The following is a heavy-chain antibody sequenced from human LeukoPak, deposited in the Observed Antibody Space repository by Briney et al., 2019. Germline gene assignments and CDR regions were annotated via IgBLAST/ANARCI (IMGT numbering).Heavy chain of an antibody. V-gene: IGHV4-34*01. CDR2: INHSGST. CDR3: ARGYPGFDY. CDR1: GGSLSGYY. Sequence: SETLSLTCAVYGGSLSGYYWSWIRQPPGKGLEWIGEINHSGSTNYNPSLKSRVTISVDTSKNQFSLKLSSVTAADTAVYYCARGYPGFDYWGQGTLVTVSS. J-gene: IGHJ4*02.